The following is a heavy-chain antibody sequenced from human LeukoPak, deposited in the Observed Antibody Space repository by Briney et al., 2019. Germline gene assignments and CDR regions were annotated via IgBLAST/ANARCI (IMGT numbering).Heavy chain of an antibody. Sequence: GGSLRLSCAASGFTFSSYSMNWVRQAPGKGLEWVSSISSSSSYIYYADSVRGRFTISRDNAKNSLYLQMNSLRAEDTAVYYCAKDAQTTGTIYFDYWGQGTLVTVSS. CDR1: GFTFSSYS. V-gene: IGHV3-21*04. D-gene: IGHD1-1*01. J-gene: IGHJ4*02. CDR2: ISSSSSYI. CDR3: AKDAQTTGTIYFDY.